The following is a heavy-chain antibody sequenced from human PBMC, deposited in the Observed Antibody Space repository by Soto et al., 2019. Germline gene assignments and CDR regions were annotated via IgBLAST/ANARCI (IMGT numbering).Heavy chain of an antibody. CDR1: GFTFSSYA. V-gene: IGHV3-23*01. CDR2: ISGSGGST. Sequence: GGSLRLSCAASGFTFSSYAMTWVRQAPGKGLEWVSAISGSGGSTHYADSVKGRFTISRDNSKNTLYMQMNSLRVEDTAAYYCARALQADFWSGYDYYGMDVWGQGTTVTVSS. CDR3: ARALQADFWSGYDYYGMDV. D-gene: IGHD3-3*01. J-gene: IGHJ6*02.